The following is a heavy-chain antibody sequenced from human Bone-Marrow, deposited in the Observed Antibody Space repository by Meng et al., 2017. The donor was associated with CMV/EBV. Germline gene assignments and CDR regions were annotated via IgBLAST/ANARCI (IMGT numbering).Heavy chain of an antibody. D-gene: IGHD1-7*01. CDR1: GYTFTSYD. Sequence: ASVKVSCKASGYTFTSYDINWVRQATGQGLEWMGWMNPNSGNTGYAQKFQGRVTITRNTSISTAYMELSSLRSDDTAVYYCARGRYNWNYGGGAFDIWGQGTMVTVSS. CDR3: ARGRYNWNYGGGAFDI. CDR2: MNPNSGNT. J-gene: IGHJ3*02. V-gene: IGHV1-8*03.